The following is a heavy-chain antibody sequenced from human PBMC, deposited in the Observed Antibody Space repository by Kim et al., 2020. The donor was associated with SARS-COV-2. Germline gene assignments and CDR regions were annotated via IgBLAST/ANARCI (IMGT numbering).Heavy chain of an antibody. CDR3: ARRGGIAVAGIFVGHYYFDY. CDR1: GYTFTSYG. D-gene: IGHD6-19*01. V-gene: IGHV1-18*01. CDR2: ISAYNGNT. J-gene: IGHJ4*02. Sequence: ASVKVSCKASGYTFTSYGISWVRQAPGQGLEWMGWISAYNGNTNYAQKLQGRVTMTTDTSTSTAYMELRSLRSDDTAVYYCARRGGIAVAGIFVGHYYFDYWGQGTLVTVSS.